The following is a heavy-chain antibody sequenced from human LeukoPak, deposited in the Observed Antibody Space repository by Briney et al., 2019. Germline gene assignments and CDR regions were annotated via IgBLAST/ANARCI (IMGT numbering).Heavy chain of an antibody. CDR2: IYPSDSDT. CDR3: ARGEYYYDSSGYYFGAFDI. Sequence: GESLKISWKGSGYSFTSYWIGWVRQMPGKGLEWRGIIYPSDSDTRYSPSFQGQVTISADKSISTAYLQWSSLKASDTAMYYCARGEYYYDSSGYYFGAFDIWGQGTMVTVSS. J-gene: IGHJ3*02. D-gene: IGHD3-22*01. V-gene: IGHV5-51*01. CDR1: GYSFTSYW.